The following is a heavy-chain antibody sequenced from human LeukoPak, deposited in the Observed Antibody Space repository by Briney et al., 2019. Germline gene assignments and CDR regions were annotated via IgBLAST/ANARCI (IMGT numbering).Heavy chain of an antibody. V-gene: IGHV4-59*05. CDR2: IYYSGST. CDR3: ARPDPGRLFDP. J-gene: IGHJ5*02. CDR1: GGSISSYY. Sequence: PSETLSLTCTVSGGSISSYYWSWIRQPPGKGLEWIGSIYYSGSTYYNPSLKSRVTISVDTSKNQFSLKLSSVTAADTAVYYCARPDPGRLFDPWGQGTLVTVSS.